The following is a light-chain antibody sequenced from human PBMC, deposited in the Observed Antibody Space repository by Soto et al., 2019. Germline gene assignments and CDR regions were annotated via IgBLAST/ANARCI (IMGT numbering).Light chain of an antibody. Sequence: QSALTQPASVSGSPGQSITISCTGTSSDVGGYNFVSWYQQHPGKAPKLMIYDVSNRPSGVSNRFSGSKSANTASLTISGLQADDDAGYYCTSYTSSNTLYVFGTGTKLTVL. V-gene: IGLV2-14*01. J-gene: IGLJ1*01. CDR2: DVS. CDR1: SSDVGGYNF. CDR3: TSYTSSNTLYV.